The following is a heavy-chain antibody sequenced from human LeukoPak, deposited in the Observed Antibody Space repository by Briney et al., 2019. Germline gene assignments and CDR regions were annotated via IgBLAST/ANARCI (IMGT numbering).Heavy chain of an antibody. CDR1: GGSFSGYY. CDR3: ARGSKGSSARGYYYMDV. D-gene: IGHD6-6*01. CDR2: INHSGST. Sequence: SETLSLTCAVYGGSFSGYYWSWIRQPPGKGLEWIGEINHSGSTNYNPSLKSRVTISVDTPKNQFSLKLSSVTAADTAVYYCARGSKGSSARGYYYMDVWGKGTTVTVSS. V-gene: IGHV4-34*01. J-gene: IGHJ6*03.